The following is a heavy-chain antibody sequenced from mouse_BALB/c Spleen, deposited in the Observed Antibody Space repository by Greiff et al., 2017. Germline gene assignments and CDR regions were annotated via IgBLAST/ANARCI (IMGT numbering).Heavy chain of an antibody. D-gene: IGHD2-4*01. Sequence: VQLKESGPELVKPGASVKISCKASGYTFTDYNMHWVKQSHGKSLEWIGYIYPYNGGTGYNQKFKSKATLTVDNSSSTAYMELRSLTSEDSAVYYCARPGYDYGRFAYWGQGTLVTVSA. CDR1: GYTFTDYN. CDR3: ARPGYDYGRFAY. V-gene: IGHV1S29*02. J-gene: IGHJ3*01. CDR2: IYPYNGGT.